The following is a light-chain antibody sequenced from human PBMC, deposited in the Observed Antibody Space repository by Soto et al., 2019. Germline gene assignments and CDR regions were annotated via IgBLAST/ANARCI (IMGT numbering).Light chain of an antibody. CDR2: AAS. V-gene: IGKV1-12*01. CDR3: QQGDSFPIT. CDR1: QSISSW. Sequence: DIQMTQSPSSVSASVGDRVTITCRASQSISSWLAWYQQKPGTVPRLLIYAASSLQGGVPSRFRGSGAGTEFTLTITSLQPEDFGTYYCQQGDSFPITFGQGTRLEIK. J-gene: IGKJ5*01.